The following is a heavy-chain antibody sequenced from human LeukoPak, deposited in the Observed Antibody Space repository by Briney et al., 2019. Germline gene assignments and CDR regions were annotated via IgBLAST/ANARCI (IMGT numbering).Heavy chain of an antibody. CDR1: GGSFSGYY. D-gene: IGHD5-18*01. V-gene: IGHV4-34*01. Sequence: SETLSLTCAVYGGSFSGYYWSWIRQPPGKGLEWIGEINHSGSTNYNPSLKSRVTISVDTSKNQFSLELSSVTAADTAVYYCARSGGYSYGYARNWFDPWGREPWSPSPQ. CDR3: ARSGGYSYGYARNWFDP. J-gene: IGHJ5*02. CDR2: INHSGST.